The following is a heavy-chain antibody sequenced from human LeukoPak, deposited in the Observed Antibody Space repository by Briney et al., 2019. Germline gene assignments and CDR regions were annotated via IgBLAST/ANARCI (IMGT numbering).Heavy chain of an antibody. Sequence: ASVKVSCKASGYTFTSYGISWVRQAPGQGLEWMGWISAYNGNTNYAQKLQGRVTMTTVTSTSTAYMELRSLRSDDTAVYYCARGKITMIVDGSFDYWGQGTLVTVSS. D-gene: IGHD3-22*01. CDR3: ARGKITMIVDGSFDY. CDR1: GYTFTSYG. J-gene: IGHJ4*02. CDR2: ISAYNGNT. V-gene: IGHV1-18*01.